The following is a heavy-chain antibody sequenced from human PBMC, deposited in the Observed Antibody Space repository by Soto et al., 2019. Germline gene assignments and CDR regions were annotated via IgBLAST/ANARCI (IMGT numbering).Heavy chain of an antibody. V-gene: IGHV3-13*04. CDR1: GFTFSSYD. Sequence: PGGSLRLSCAASGFTFSSYDMHWVRQATGKGLEWVSAIGTAGDTYYPGSVKGRFTISRENAKNSLYLQMNSLRAGDTAVYYCARGYYGSGSRWFDPWGQGTLVTVSS. D-gene: IGHD3-10*01. CDR2: IGTAGDT. CDR3: ARGYYGSGSRWFDP. J-gene: IGHJ5*02.